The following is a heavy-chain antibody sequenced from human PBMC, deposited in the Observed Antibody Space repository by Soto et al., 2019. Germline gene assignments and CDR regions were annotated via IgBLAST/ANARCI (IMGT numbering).Heavy chain of an antibody. Sequence: GGSLRLSCTASGFSLSDYYMSWIRQAPGKGLQWISLIGGRDIYTKYGASVKGRFTISRDNANNSVYLQMDSLKAEDTALYYCARGSFDSFDIWGQGTMVTVSS. D-gene: IGHD3-9*01. J-gene: IGHJ3*02. CDR3: ARGSFDSFDI. CDR2: IGGRDIYT. CDR1: GFSLSDYY. V-gene: IGHV3-11*05.